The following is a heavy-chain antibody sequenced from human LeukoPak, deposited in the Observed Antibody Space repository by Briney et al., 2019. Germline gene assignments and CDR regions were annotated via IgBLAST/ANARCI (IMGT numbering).Heavy chain of an antibody. Sequence: PGGSLRLSCAASGFSFTNYWMHWVRQAPGKGLVWVSHINSDGSATRYADSVKGRFTISRDNAMNTLYLQMSSLKVEDTALYYCARLITSEAGRGMDVWGQGTTVTVSS. V-gene: IGHV3-74*01. D-gene: IGHD1-14*01. CDR1: GFSFTNYW. CDR2: INSDGSAT. CDR3: ARLITSEAGRGMDV. J-gene: IGHJ6*02.